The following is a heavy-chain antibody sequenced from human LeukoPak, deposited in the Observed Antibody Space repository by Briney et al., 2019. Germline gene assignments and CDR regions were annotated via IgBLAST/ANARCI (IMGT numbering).Heavy chain of an antibody. CDR1: GYTFTSYG. CDR2: ISTYNGET. J-gene: IGHJ4*02. Sequence: ASVKVSCKASGYTFTSYGISWVRQVPGQGLEWMGWISTYNGETNYAEKVQGRVTLTTDTSTNTAYMEMRSLRSDDTAIYYCARGVDYFGDFCFDYWGRGTQVTVSS. D-gene: IGHD4-17*01. CDR3: ARGVDYFGDFCFDY. V-gene: IGHV1-18*01.